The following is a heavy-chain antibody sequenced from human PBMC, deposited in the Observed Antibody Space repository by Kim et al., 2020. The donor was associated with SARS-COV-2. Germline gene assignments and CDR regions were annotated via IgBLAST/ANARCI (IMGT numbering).Heavy chain of an antibody. V-gene: IGHV3-33*05. J-gene: IGHJ5*02. Sequence: GGSLRLSCAASGFTFSSYGMHWVRQAPGKGLEWVAVISYDGSNKYYADSVKGRFTISRDNSKNTLYLQMNSLRAEDTAVYYCARESAMLGPGWFDPWGQGTLVTVSS. CDR1: GFTFSSYG. CDR3: ARESAMLGPGWFDP. CDR2: ISYDGSNK. D-gene: IGHD3-16*01.